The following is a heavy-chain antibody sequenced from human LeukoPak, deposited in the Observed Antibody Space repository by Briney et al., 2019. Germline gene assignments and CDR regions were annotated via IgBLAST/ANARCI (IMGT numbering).Heavy chain of an antibody. D-gene: IGHD1-26*01. Sequence: GGSLRLSCAASGFTFDDYAMHGVRQAPGKGLEGVSGISWNSGTIGYADSVKGRFTISRDNAKNSLYLQMNSLRDDEMALYYCARGNSGSYSQDWFDPWGQGTLVTVSS. V-gene: IGHV3-9*03. CDR3: ARGNSGSYSQDWFDP. J-gene: IGHJ5*02. CDR2: ISWNSGTI. CDR1: GFTFDDYA.